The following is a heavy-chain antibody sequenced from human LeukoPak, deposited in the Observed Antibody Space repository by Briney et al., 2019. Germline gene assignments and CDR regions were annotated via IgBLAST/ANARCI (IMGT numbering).Heavy chain of an antibody. CDR3: ARKGVIHYYGSGSYVY. CDR1: GGSFSGYY. V-gene: IGHV4-34*01. J-gene: IGHJ4*02. D-gene: IGHD3-10*01. CDR2: INHSGST. Sequence: SETLSLTCAVYGGSFSGYYWSWIRQPPGKGLEWIGEINHSGSTNYNPSLESRVTISVDTSKNQFSLKLSSVTAADTAVYYCARKGVIHYYGSGSYVYWGQGTLVTVSS.